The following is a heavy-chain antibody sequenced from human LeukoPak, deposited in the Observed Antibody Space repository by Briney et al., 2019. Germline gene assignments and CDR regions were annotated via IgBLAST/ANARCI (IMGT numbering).Heavy chain of an antibody. D-gene: IGHD2-21*01. V-gene: IGHV3-66*01. CDR2: IYSGGST. J-gene: IGHJ6*02. CDR3: ASAIGCGGDCYYYGMDV. CDR1: GFTVSSNY. Sequence: PGGSLRLSCAASGFTVSSNYMSWVRQAPGKGLEWVSVIYSGGSTYYADSVKGRFTISRDNSKNTLYLQMNSLRAEDTAVYYCASAIGCGGDCYYYGMDVWGQGTTVTVSS.